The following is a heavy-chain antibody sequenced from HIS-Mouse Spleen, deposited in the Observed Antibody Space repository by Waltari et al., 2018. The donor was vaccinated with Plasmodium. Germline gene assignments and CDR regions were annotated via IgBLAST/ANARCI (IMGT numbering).Heavy chain of an antibody. CDR1: GFTFSGYW. CDR2: IKQDGSEK. Sequence: EVQLVESGGGLVQPGGSLRLSCAASGFTFSGYWVRWVRQAPGKGMEWVTNIKQDGSEKYYVDSVKGRFTISRDNAKNSLYLQMNSLIAEDTAVYYCASSWYWYFDLWGRGTLVTVSS. CDR3: ASSWYWYFDL. V-gene: IGHV3-7*01. D-gene: IGHD6-13*01. J-gene: IGHJ2*01.